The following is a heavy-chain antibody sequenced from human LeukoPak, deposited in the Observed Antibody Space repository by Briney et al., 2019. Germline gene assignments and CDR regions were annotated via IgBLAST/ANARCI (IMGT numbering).Heavy chain of an antibody. CDR1: GFTFSSYS. J-gene: IGHJ5*02. CDR3: ARGSGYYLNWFDP. CDR2: IYYSGST. D-gene: IGHD3-3*01. V-gene: IGHV4-59*12. Sequence: GSLRLSCAASGFTFSSYSMNWVRQPPGKGVEWIGNIYYSGSTYYNPSLKSRVTISVDTSKNQFSLKLSSVTAADTAVYYCARGSGYYLNWFDPWGQGTLVTVSS.